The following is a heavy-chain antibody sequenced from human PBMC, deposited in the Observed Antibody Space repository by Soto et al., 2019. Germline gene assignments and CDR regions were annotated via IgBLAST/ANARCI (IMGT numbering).Heavy chain of an antibody. V-gene: IGHV3-23*01. D-gene: IGHD2-2*01. J-gene: IGHJ3*02. CDR3: AKRGYCSSTSCYPWAFDI. CDR1: GFTFSSYA. CDR2: ISGNGGST. Sequence: GGSLRLSCAASGFTFSSYAMSWVRQAPGKGLEWVSAISGNGGSTYYADSVKGRFTISRDNSKNTLYLQMNSLRAEDTAVYYCAKRGYCSSTSCYPWAFDIWGQGTMVTVSS.